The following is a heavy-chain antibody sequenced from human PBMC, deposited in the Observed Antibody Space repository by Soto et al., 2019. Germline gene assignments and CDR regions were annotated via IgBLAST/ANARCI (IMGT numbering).Heavy chain of an antibody. Sequence: PSETLSLTCAVSGGSISSGGYSWSWIRQPPGKGLEWIGYIYHSGSTYYNPSLKSRVTISVDRSKNQFSLKLSSVTAADTAVYYCARSYYDSTGFAVDLWGQGTLVTVSS. CDR2: IYHSGST. V-gene: IGHV4-30-2*01. CDR1: GGSISSGGYS. D-gene: IGHD3-22*01. CDR3: ARSYYDSTGFAVDL. J-gene: IGHJ5*02.